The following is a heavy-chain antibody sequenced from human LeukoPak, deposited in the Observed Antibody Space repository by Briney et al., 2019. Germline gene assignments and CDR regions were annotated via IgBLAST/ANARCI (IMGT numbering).Heavy chain of an antibody. CDR3: PTAVFHHFAPGY. V-gene: IGHV3-15*01. Sequence: GGSLRLSCVGSGVTFSNARMSWVRQAPGKGLEWVGRIQTKTEEGTTDYGAPVKGRFTISRDDSKNILYLQMNSLTSEDTAVYYCPTAVFHHFAPGYWGQGTLVTVS. J-gene: IGHJ4*02. CDR1: GVTFSNAR. CDR2: IQTKTEEGTT. D-gene: IGHD2-21*01.